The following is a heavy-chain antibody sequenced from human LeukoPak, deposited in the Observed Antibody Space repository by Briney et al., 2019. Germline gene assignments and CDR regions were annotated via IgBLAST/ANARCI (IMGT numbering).Heavy chain of an antibody. V-gene: IGHV3-30*02. CDR2: IRNDGYRK. D-gene: IGHD3-3*01. CDR3: AKDVSGQAY. CDR1: GFTLSNYG. Sequence: GGSLRLSCTASGFTLSNYGMHWVRQAPGEGLEWLALIRNDGYRKHYADSVKGRFTISRDIFKDTLYLQMNNLRPEDTAVYYCAKDVSGQAYWGQGTLVTVSS. J-gene: IGHJ4*02.